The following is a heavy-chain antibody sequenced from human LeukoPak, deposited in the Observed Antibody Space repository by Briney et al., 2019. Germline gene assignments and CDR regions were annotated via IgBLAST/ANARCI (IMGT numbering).Heavy chain of an antibody. V-gene: IGHV4-59*01. CDR2: IYYSGST. J-gene: IGHJ5*02. CDR3: ARETSSPSGSYFDP. CDR1: GGSISSYY. Sequence: SETLSLTCTVSGGSISSYYWSWIRQPPGKGLEWIGYIYYSGSTNYNPSLKSRVTISVNTSKNQFSLKLSSVTAADTAVYYCARETSSPSGSYFDPWGQGTLVTVSS. D-gene: IGHD1-26*01.